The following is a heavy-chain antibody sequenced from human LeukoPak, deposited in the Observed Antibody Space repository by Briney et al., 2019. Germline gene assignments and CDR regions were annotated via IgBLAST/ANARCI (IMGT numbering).Heavy chain of an antibody. Sequence: SGTLSLTCTVSGGSISSYYWSWIRQPPGKGLEWIGYIYYSGSTNYNPSLKSRVTISVDTSKNQFSLKLSSVTAADTAVYYCARGGRRDGYNCGYWGQGTLVTVSS. D-gene: IGHD5-24*01. CDR3: ARGGRRDGYNCGY. CDR1: GGSISSYY. J-gene: IGHJ4*02. CDR2: IYYSGST. V-gene: IGHV4-59*01.